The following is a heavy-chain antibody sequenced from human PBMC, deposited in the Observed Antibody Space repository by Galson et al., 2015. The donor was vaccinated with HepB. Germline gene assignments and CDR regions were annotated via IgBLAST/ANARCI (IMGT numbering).Heavy chain of an antibody. CDR2: INAGNGNT. CDR3: AINNPESIAARPFYYYYGMDV. J-gene: IGHJ6*02. V-gene: IGHV1-3*01. D-gene: IGHD6-6*01. CDR1: GYTFTSYA. Sequence: SVKVSCKASGYTFTSYAMHWVRQAPGQRLEWMGWINAGNGNTKYSQKFQGRVTITRDTSASTAYMELSSLRSEDTAVYYCAINNPESIAARPFYYYYGMDVWGQGTTVTVSS.